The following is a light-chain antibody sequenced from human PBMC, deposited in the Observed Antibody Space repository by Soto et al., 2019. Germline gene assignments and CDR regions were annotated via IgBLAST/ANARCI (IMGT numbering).Light chain of an antibody. J-gene: IGKJ2*01. CDR1: QGIRND. CDR3: LQDYNYPYT. CDR2: AAS. Sequence: AIQMTQSPSSLSASVGDRVTITCRASQGIRNDLGWYQQKPGKAPKLLIYAASSLQSGVPSRFSGSGSGTXXXXXXSSLQPEDFATYYCLQDYNYPYTFGQGTKLEIK. V-gene: IGKV1-6*01.